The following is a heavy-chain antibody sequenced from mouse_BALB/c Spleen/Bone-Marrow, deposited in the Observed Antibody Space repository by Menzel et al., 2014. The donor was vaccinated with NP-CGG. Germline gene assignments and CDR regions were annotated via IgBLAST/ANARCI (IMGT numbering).Heavy chain of an antibody. CDR3: ASCGYYGWLAY. D-gene: IGHD2-3*01. J-gene: IGHJ3*01. CDR1: GSELSRYW. V-gene: IGHV4-1*02. Sequence: EVKLVESGGGLVQPGGSLKLSCTASGSELSRYWMSWVRQAPGKGLEWIGEINPNSRTINYTPSLKERFIISRDNAKNTLYLQMSKVRSEDTALYFCASCGYYGWLAYWGQGTLVTVSA. CDR2: INPNSRTI.